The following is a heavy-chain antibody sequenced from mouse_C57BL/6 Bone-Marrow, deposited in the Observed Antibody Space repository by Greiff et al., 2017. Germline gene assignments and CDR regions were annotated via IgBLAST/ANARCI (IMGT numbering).Heavy chain of an antibody. Sequence: VQLQESGAELAKPGASVKLSCKASGYTFTSYWMHWVKQRPGQGLEWIGYINPSSGYTKYNQKFTDKATLTADKSSSTAYMQLSSLTYEDSAVYYCATSLYDYDGNYYAMDYWGQGTSVTVSS. CDR1: GYTFTSYW. CDR2: INPSSGYT. CDR3: ATSLYDYDGNYYAMDY. D-gene: IGHD2-4*01. J-gene: IGHJ4*01. V-gene: IGHV1-7*01.